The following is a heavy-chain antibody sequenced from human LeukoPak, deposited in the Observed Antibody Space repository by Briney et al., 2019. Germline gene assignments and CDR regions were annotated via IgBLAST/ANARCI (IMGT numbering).Heavy chain of an antibody. CDR3: ATGNYYDSRGYYTFGH. Sequence: GGSLRLSCAASGFTFSRYWMHWVRQAPGKGLVWVSRVNGDGSTTSYADSVKGGFTISRDNAKNTLYLQMNSLRAEDTAVYYCATGNYYDSRGYYTFGHWGQGTLVTVSS. D-gene: IGHD3-22*01. CDR1: GFTFSRYW. V-gene: IGHV3-74*01. J-gene: IGHJ1*01. CDR2: VNGDGSTT.